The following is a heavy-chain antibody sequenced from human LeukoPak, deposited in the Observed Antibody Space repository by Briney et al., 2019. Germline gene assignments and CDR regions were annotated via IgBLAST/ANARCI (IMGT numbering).Heavy chain of an antibody. Sequence: GGSLRLSCAASGFTFSSYSMNWVRQAPGKGLEWVSSISSSSRYIYYADSVKGRFTISRDNAKNSLYLQMNSLRAEDTAVYYCARSPSGNSGSYLHWGQGTLVTVSS. D-gene: IGHD1-26*01. CDR3: ARSPSGNSGSYLH. J-gene: IGHJ4*02. CDR2: ISSSSRYI. V-gene: IGHV3-21*01. CDR1: GFTFSSYS.